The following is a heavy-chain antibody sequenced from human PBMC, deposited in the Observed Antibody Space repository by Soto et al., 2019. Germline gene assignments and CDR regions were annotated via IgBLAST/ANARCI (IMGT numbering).Heavy chain of an antibody. V-gene: IGHV3-30*18. CDR1: GFTFSSYG. J-gene: IGHJ4*02. D-gene: IGHD2-2*01. CDR3: AKDLGYCSSTSCPITPDY. CDR2: ISYDGSNK. Sequence: QVQLVESGGGVVQPGRSLRLSCAASGFTFSSYGMHWVRQAPGKGLEWVAVISYDGSNKNYSDSVKGRFTISRDNSKNQLYLQINSLRAEATAVYYGAKDLGYCSSTSCPITPDYWGQGTLVTVSS.